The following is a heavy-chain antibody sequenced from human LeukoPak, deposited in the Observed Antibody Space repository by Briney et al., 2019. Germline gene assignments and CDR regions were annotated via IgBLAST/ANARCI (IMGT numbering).Heavy chain of an antibody. D-gene: IGHD6-13*01. Sequence: SETLSLTCTVSGGSISSYYWSWIRQPAGKGLEWIGRIHTSGSTNYNPSLKSRVTMSVDTSKNQFSLKLRPVTAADTAVYYCARGEQLVLDYYYYYYMDVWGKGTTVTVSS. CDR1: GGSISSYY. J-gene: IGHJ6*03. CDR2: IHTSGST. CDR3: ARGEQLVLDYYYYYYMDV. V-gene: IGHV4-4*07.